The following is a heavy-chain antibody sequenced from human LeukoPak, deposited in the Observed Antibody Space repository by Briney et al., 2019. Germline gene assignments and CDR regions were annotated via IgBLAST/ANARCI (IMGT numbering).Heavy chain of an antibody. CDR3: ARVGIRDDILTGYYGDDY. CDR2: ISSSSSYI. CDR1: GFTFSSYS. Sequence: GGSLRLSCAASGFTFSSYSMNWVRQAPGKGLEWVSSISSSSSYIYYADSVKGRFTISRDNAKNSLYLQMNSLRAEDTAVYYCARVGIRDDILTGYYGDDYWGQGTLVTVFS. J-gene: IGHJ4*02. V-gene: IGHV3-21*01. D-gene: IGHD3-9*01.